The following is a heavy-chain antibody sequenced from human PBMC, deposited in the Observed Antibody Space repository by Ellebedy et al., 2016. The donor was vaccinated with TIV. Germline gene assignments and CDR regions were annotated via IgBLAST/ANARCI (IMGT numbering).Heavy chain of an antibody. D-gene: IGHD3-22*01. J-gene: IGHJ4*02. CDR3: ARVAYYYDSSGYYPFDY. CDR2: IFPIFGTA. V-gene: IGHV1-69*13. CDR1: GGTFSSYA. Sequence: AASVKVSCKASGGTFSSYAISWVRQAPGQGLEWMGGIFPIFGTANYAQKFQGRVTITADESTSTAYMELSSLRSEDTAVYYCARVAYYYDSSGYYPFDYWGQGTLVTVSS.